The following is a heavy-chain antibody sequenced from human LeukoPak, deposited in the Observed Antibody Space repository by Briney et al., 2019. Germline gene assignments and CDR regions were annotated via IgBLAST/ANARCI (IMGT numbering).Heavy chain of an antibody. CDR2: IHYSGSA. CDR1: GDSIIGYY. J-gene: IGHJ4*02. Sequence: SETLSLTCTVSGDSIIGYYWSWIRQPPGKGREGLGYIHYSGSANYNPSLQSRVTISVDTSRTHFSLKLSSATAADTAVYYCARGERLGPDFWGQGTLVTVSS. CDR3: ARGERLGPDF. V-gene: IGHV4-59*01. D-gene: IGHD1-1*01.